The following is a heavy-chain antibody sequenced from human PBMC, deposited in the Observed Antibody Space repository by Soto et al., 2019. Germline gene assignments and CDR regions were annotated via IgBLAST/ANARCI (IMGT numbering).Heavy chain of an antibody. CDR3: AEGREAVAGPNFDS. CDR2: ISGSGGST. V-gene: IGHV3-23*01. D-gene: IGHD6-19*01. CDR1: VLPFSSYA. J-gene: IGHJ4*02. Sequence: GGTLRLSCSTPVLPFSSYAMSGVRQATGKGLEWASTISGSGGSTFYADSVKGRFTISRDNSKNTLYLQMNSLRAEDTAVYYCAEGREAVAGPNFDSWGQGPLVTV.